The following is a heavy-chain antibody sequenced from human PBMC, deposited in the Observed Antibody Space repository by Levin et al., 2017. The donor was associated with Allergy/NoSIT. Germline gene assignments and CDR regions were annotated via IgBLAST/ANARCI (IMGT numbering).Heavy chain of an antibody. CDR2: ISNDGSNK. Sequence: GGSLRLSCAASGVVFGSYGMHWVRQAPGKGLEWVAVISNDGSNKSYADSVKGRFTISRDNSRNTLYLQMNSLTVEDTAVYYCAKERWLRYTDYWGQGTLVTVSS. J-gene: IGHJ4*02. CDR1: GVVFGSYG. V-gene: IGHV3-30*18. CDR3: AKERWLRYTDY. D-gene: IGHD5-12*01.